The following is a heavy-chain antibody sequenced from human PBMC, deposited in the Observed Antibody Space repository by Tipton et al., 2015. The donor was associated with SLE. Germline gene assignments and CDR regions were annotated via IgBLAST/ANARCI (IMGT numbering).Heavy chain of an antibody. CDR3: ARMGGTAETRNAFDI. CDR2: INSDGSST. J-gene: IGHJ3*02. Sequence: SLRLSCAASGFTFSSYWMHWVRQAPGKGLVWVSRINSDGSSTSYADSVKGRFTISRDNAKNTLYLQMNSLRAEDTAVYYCARMGGTAETRNAFDIWGQGTMVTVSS. V-gene: IGHV3-74*01. D-gene: IGHD4-17*01. CDR1: GFTFSSYW.